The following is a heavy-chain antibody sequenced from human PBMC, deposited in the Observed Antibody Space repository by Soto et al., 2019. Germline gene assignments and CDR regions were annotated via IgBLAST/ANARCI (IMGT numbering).Heavy chain of an antibody. V-gene: IGHV3-7*01. CDR1: GFTFSSYW. CDR3: ARDLRGGSTYYDFWSGYYYGMDV. J-gene: IGHJ6*02. Sequence: GGSLRLSCAASGFTFSSYWMSWVRQAPGKGLEWVANIKQDGSEKYYVDSVKGRFTISRDNAKNSLYLQMNSLRAEDTAVYYCARDLRGGSTYYDFWSGYYYGMDVWGQGTTVTVSS. D-gene: IGHD3-3*01. CDR2: IKQDGSEK.